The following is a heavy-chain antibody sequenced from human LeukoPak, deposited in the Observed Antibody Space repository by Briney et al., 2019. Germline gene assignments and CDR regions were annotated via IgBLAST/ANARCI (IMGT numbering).Heavy chain of an antibody. D-gene: IGHD7-27*01. J-gene: IGHJ5*02. CDR2: ITTGDGNT. CDR1: GFTVSSNY. Sequence: GGSLRLSCAASGFTVSSNYMTWVRQAPGKGLKWVSTITTGDGNTYYADSVKGRFTVSRDDSKNTLYLQMNSLRAEDTAVYYCAKDGGLWVSAHWGGSWGRGTLVTVSS. CDR3: AKDGGLWVSAHWGGS. V-gene: IGHV3-23*01.